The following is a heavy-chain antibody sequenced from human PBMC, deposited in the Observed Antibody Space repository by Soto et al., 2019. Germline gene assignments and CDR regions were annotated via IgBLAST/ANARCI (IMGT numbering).Heavy chain of an antibody. D-gene: IGHD3-10*01. V-gene: IGHV3-48*03. CDR2: ITSRGGTI. Sequence: PGGSLRLSCAASGFTFSNFDMNWVRQAPGKGLEWVSYITSRGGTIYYADSVKGRFTIPRDNAKNSLYLQMNSLRGEDTAVYYCAREGSVSSSDYYAYYYGMDVWGLGTTVTVSS. CDR3: AREGSVSSSDYYAYYYGMDV. J-gene: IGHJ6*02. CDR1: GFTFSNFD.